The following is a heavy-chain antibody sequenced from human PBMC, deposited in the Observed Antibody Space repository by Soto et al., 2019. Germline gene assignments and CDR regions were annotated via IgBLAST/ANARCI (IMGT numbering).Heavy chain of an antibody. Sequence: QVQLVQSGAEVKKPGASVKVSCKASGYTFTSYYMHWVRQAPGQGLEWMGRINPSGGSTSYAQKFQGRVTMSRDTSPSTVDMELSSLRSEDTAVYYCARDVRSSYSSAWYYFDYWGQGTLVTVSS. CDR2: INPSGGST. CDR1: GYTFTSYY. V-gene: IGHV1-46*01. CDR3: ARDVRSSYSSAWYYFDY. J-gene: IGHJ4*02. D-gene: IGHD6-19*01.